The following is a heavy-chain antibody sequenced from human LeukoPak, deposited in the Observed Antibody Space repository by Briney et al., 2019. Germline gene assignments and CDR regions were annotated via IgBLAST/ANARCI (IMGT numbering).Heavy chain of an antibody. Sequence: PGGSLRLSCAASGFTFSSSAMHWVRQAPGRGLEWVAIVSYDGSNKYYAESVKGRFTISRDNSKNTLYLQMNSLRVEDAAVYYCAREANTATFDYWGQGTLVTVSS. CDR1: GFTFSSSA. CDR2: VSYDGSNK. J-gene: IGHJ4*02. V-gene: IGHV3-30*04. D-gene: IGHD5-18*01. CDR3: AREANTATFDY.